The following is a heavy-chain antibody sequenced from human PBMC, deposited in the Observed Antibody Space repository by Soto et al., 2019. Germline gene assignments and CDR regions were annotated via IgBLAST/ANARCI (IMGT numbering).Heavy chain of an antibody. CDR3: ASGIAAAGTLGYFDY. Sequence: QVQLQESGPGLVKPSQTLSLTCTVSGGSISSGGYYWSWIRQHPGKGLEWIGYIYYSGSTYYNPSLKSRVTISVDTSKNQFSLELSSVTAADTAVYYCASGIAAAGTLGYFDYWGQGTLVTVSS. D-gene: IGHD6-13*01. J-gene: IGHJ4*02. V-gene: IGHV4-31*03. CDR2: IYYSGST. CDR1: GGSISSGGYY.